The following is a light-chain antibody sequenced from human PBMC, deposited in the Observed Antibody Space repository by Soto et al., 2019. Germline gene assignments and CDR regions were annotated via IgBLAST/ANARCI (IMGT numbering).Light chain of an antibody. CDR2: DAS. CDR3: QQYNNWPPFT. Sequence: EIVMTHSPATLSVSPGERASLSCRASQSVGSKLAWYQHKPGQAPRLLIYDASTRATGFPARFSGSGSGTEFTLTISSLQTEDFAVYYCQQYNNWPPFTFGPGTKVDIK. V-gene: IGKV3-15*01. J-gene: IGKJ3*01. CDR1: QSVGSK.